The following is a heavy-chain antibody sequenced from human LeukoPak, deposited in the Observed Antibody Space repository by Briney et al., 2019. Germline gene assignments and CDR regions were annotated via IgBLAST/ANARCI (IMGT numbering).Heavy chain of an antibody. CDR2: LNPDTGST. D-gene: IGHD3-10*01. V-gene: IGHV1-2*02. J-gene: IGHJ5*02. CDR1: GYTFSDYY. CDR3: ARESFSGSGGLNWFAP. Sequence: ASVKVSCKASGYTFSDYYIHWVRQAPGQGLEWMGGLNPDTGSTNYAQKFQARVIMTRDTSTNTAYMELRRLRYDDTAMYFCARESFSGSGGLNWFAPWGQGTLVTVSA.